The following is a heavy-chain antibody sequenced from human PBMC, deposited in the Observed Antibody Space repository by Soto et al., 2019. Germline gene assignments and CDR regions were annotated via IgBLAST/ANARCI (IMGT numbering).Heavy chain of an antibody. Sequence: GGSLRLSCTASGFTFGDYAMSWFRQAPGKGLEWVGFIRSKAYGGTTEYAASVKGRFTISRDDSKSIAYLQMNSLKTEDTAVYYCGRRKTVLRYFDRSFDYWGQGPLVT. V-gene: IGHV3-49*03. CDR2: IRSKAYGGTT. D-gene: IGHD3-9*01. CDR3: GRRKTVLRYFDRSFDY. CDR1: GFTFGDYA. J-gene: IGHJ4*02.